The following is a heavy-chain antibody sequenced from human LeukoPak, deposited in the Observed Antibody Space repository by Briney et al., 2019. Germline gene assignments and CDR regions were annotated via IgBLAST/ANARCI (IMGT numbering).Heavy chain of an antibody. CDR2: INPNSGGT. J-gene: IGHJ4*02. D-gene: IGHD2-2*01. CDR1: GYTFTGYY. V-gene: IGHV1-2*02. Sequence: ASVKVSCKASGYTFTGYYMHWVRQAPGQGLEWMGWINPNSGGTNYAQKFQGRVTMTRDASISTAYMELSRLRSDDTAVYYCARGLARSDIVVVAYWGQGTLVTVSS. CDR3: ARGLARSDIVVVAY.